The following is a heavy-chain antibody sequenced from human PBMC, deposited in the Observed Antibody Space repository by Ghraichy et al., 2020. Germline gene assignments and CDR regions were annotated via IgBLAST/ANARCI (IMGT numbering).Heavy chain of an antibody. J-gene: IGHJ4*02. D-gene: IGHD3-10*01. CDR1: GFTFSSYA. CDR2: ISGSGGST. CDR3: AKNVRKYYGSGSYGPFDY. V-gene: IGHV3-23*01. Sequence: GESLNISCAASGFTFSSYAMSWVRQAPGKGLEWVSAISGSGGSTYYADSVKGRFTISRDNSKNTLYLQMNSLRAEDTAVYYCAKNVRKYYGSGSYGPFDYWDQGTLVTVSS.